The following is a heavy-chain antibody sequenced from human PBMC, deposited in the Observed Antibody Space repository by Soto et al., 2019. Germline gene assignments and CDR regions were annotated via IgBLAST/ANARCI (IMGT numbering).Heavy chain of an antibody. CDR2: VYPGDSDT. Sequence: GESLKISCKASGYSLSSYWIGWVRQTPGKGLEWMGIVYPGDSDTRYSPSFRGQVTISVDNSIRTAYLQWSSLKASDTAIYYCTRRAGYIDYWGQEPWSPSPQ. D-gene: IGHD6-13*01. CDR1: GYSLSSYW. CDR3: TRRAGYIDY. V-gene: IGHV5-51*01. J-gene: IGHJ4*01.